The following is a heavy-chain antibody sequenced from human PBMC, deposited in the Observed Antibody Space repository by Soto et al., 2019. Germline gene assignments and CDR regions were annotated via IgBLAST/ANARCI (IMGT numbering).Heavy chain of an antibody. CDR3: ARGLYYYDSSGYYGN. J-gene: IGHJ4*02. Sequence: GGSLRLSCAASGFTFSSYSMNWVRQAPGKGLEWVSSISSSSSYIYYADSVEGRFTISRDNAKNSLYLQMNSLRAEDTALYYCARGLYYYDSSGYYGNWGQGTLVTVSS. D-gene: IGHD3-22*01. CDR2: ISSSSSYI. V-gene: IGHV3-21*01. CDR1: GFTFSSYS.